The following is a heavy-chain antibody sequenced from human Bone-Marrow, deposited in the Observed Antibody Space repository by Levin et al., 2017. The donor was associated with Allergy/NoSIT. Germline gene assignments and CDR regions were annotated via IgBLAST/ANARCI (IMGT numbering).Heavy chain of an antibody. CDR1: GFSVDDYA. CDR3: AKDIYPAPDYDFWSGSIGGYFDY. Sequence: GGSLRLSCAASGFSVDDYAIHWIRQVPGKGLEWVSGINWNSATIGYADSVKGRFIISRDSAKNSLYLQMSSLRVEDTALYYCAKDIYPAPDYDFWSGSIGGYFDYWGQGILVTVSS. CDR2: INWNSATI. J-gene: IGHJ4*02. V-gene: IGHV3-9*01. D-gene: IGHD3-3*01.